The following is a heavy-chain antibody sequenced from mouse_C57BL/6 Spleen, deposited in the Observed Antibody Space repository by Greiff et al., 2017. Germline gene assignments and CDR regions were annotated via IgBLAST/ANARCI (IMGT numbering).Heavy chain of an antibody. J-gene: IGHJ2*01. CDR1: GYTFTDYY. V-gene: IGHV1-19*01. D-gene: IGHD2-4*01. CDR3: ARKEGGLRQVYYFDY. Sequence: EVQLQQSGPVLVKPGASVKMSCKASGYTFTDYYMNWVKQSHGKSLEWIGVINPYNGGTSYNQKFKGKATLTVDKSSSTAYMELNSLTSEDSAVYYGARKEGGLRQVYYFDYWGQGTTLTVSS. CDR2: INPYNGGT.